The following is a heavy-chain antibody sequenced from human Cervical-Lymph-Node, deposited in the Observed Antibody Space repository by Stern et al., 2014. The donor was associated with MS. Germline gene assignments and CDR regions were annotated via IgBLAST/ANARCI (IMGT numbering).Heavy chain of an antibody. J-gene: IGHJ1*01. D-gene: IGHD4-17*01. V-gene: IGHV1-46*03. CDR2: VNPTDGRT. Sequence: QVQLGQSGAEVKKPGASVKVSCKASGDTFASYTIHWLRQAPGKGPVCMGIVNPTDGRTTYAQTFQGRVTMTRDTSTRTVYMELSSLRAEDTAMYFCANPLPYANWGQGTRVTVSS. CDR1: GDTFASYT. CDR3: ANPLPYAN.